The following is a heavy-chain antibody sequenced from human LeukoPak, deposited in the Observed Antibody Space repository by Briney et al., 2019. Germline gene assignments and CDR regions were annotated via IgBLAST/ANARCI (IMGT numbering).Heavy chain of an antibody. V-gene: IGHV3-30-3*01. CDR3: ARDRVLLWFGEFPKGMDV. J-gene: IGHJ6*02. CDR2: ISYDGSNK. CDR1: GFTFSSYA. D-gene: IGHD3-10*01. Sequence: QTGGSLRLSCAASGFTFSSYAMHWVRQAPGKGLEWVAVISYDGSNKYYADSVKGRFTISRDNSKNTLYLQMNSLRAEDTAWYYCARDRVLLWFGEFPKGMDVGGQGPRSPSP.